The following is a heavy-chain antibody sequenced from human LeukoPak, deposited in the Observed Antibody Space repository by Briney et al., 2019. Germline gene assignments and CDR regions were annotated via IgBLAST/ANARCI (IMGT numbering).Heavy chain of an antibody. CDR3: ARDAGRDQRRTAYYYYMDV. CDR2: IIPIFGTA. J-gene: IGHJ6*03. D-gene: IGHD2-2*01. V-gene: IGHV1-69*05. CDR1: GGTFSSYA. Sequence: SVKVSCKASGGTFSSYAISWVRQAPGQGLEWMGGIIPIFGTANYAQKFQGRVTITTDESTSTAYMELSSLRSEDTAVYYCARDAGRDQRRTAYYYYMDVWGKGTTVTVSS.